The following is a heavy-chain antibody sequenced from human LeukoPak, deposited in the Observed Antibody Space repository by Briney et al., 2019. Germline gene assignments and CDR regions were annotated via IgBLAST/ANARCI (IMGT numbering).Heavy chain of an antibody. V-gene: IGHV1-2*02. D-gene: IGHD3-22*01. Sequence: SVKVSCKASGYTFTGYYMHWVRQAPGQGLEWMGWINPNSGGTNYAQKFQGRVTMTRDTSISTAYMELSRLRSDDTAVYYCARGLTYYYDSSGYLSQRPFDYWGQGTLVTVSS. CDR2: INPNSGGT. CDR3: ARGLTYYYDSSGYLSQRPFDY. J-gene: IGHJ4*02. CDR1: GYTFTGYY.